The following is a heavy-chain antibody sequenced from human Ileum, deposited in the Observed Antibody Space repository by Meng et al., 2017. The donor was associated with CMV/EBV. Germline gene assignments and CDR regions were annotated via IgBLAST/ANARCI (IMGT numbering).Heavy chain of an antibody. J-gene: IGHJ4*02. CDR1: RYTFTAFY. D-gene: IGHD6-19*01. V-gene: IGHV1-2*02. Sequence: VPLVQSGAERGKRVASGTVSCTASRYTFTAFYIPWVRQTPVQGLEWMGWIHPNTGDTKYAQKFWGRFTMTRATSINTAYMELNSPTSDDTAVYYCVRNLIRGWGYDMWGQGTLVTVSS. CDR2: IHPNTGDT. CDR3: VRNLIRGWGYDM.